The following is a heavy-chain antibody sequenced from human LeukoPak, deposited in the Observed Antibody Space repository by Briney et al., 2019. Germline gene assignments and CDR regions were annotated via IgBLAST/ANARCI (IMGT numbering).Heavy chain of an antibody. J-gene: IGHJ4*02. Sequence: SETLSLTCAVYGGSFSGYYWSCILQPPRKGLEGIGESNHSRSTNYNPSLKSRVTISVDTSKNQFSLKLSSVTAADTAVYYCARGGRYDFWSGYLVSEFDYWGQGSLVTVSS. CDR2: SNHSRST. V-gene: IGHV4-34*01. CDR1: GGSFSGYY. CDR3: ARGGRYDFWSGYLVSEFDY. D-gene: IGHD3-3*01.